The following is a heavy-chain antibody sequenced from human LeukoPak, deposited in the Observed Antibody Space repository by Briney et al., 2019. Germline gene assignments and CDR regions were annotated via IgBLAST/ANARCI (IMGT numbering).Heavy chain of an antibody. CDR3: ARDEGVYSSGSNWFDP. CDR1: GFTFDDYG. V-gene: IGHV3-20*04. Sequence: GGSLRLSCAASGFTFDDYGMSWVRQALGKGLEWVSGINWYGGSTGYADSVKGRFTISRDNAKNSLYLQMNSLRAEDTALYYCARDEGVYSSGSNWFDPWGQGTLVTVSS. J-gene: IGHJ5*02. CDR2: INWYGGST. D-gene: IGHD6-19*01.